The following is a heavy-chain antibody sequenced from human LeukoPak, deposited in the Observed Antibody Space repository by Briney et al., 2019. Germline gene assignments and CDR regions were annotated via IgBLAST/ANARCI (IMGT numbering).Heavy chain of an antibody. J-gene: IGHJ4*02. CDR1: GYKFTNYW. CDR3: ARVVVPAAISF. D-gene: IGHD2-2*01. CDR2: INAGDSET. V-gene: IGHV5-51*01. Sequence: GESLKISCKASGYKFTNYWIGWVRQMSGKGLEWMGIINAGDSETIYSPSFQGQLTISVDKSVSTAYLHWTSLKASDTAMYYCARVVVPAAISFWGQGTLVNVIS.